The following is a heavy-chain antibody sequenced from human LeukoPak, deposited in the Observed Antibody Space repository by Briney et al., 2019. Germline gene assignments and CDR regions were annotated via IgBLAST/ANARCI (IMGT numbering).Heavy chain of an antibody. CDR1: GFTFSSYA. CDR3: ARDHEFDWLSLPDY. Sequence: PGRSLRLSCAASGFTFSSYAMHWVRQAPGKGLEWVAVISYDGSNKYYADSVKGRFTISRDNSKNTLYLQVNSLRAEDTAVYYCARDHEFDWLSLPDYWGQGTLVTVSS. CDR2: ISYDGSNK. V-gene: IGHV3-30*04. D-gene: IGHD3-9*01. J-gene: IGHJ4*02.